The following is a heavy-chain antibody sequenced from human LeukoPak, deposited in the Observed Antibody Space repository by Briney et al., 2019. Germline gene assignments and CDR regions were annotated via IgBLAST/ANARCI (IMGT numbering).Heavy chain of an antibody. CDR3: ARAGDILLVSYFHHYGMDV. CDR2: ISSTSNYI. D-gene: IGHD7-27*01. CDR1: GFNFNTYS. J-gene: IGHJ6*02. V-gene: IGHV3-21*01. Sequence: GGSLRLSCAVSGFNFNTYSMNCVRHAPGKGPEWVSSISSTSNYIYYAESVKDRFAVSRDNAKNSLYPKMNSLRAGDTAVYYCARAGDILLVSYFHHYGMDVWGQGTTVIVSS.